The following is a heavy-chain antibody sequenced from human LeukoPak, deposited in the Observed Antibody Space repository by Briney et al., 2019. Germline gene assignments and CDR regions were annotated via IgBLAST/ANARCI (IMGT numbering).Heavy chain of an antibody. CDR2: IWFDGSNK. CDR3: ARQRGGFGGNYYYYMDV. D-gene: IGHD3-10*01. J-gene: IGHJ6*03. V-gene: IGHV3-33*01. Sequence: PGRSLRLSCAASGFTFSSSVMHWVRQAPGKGLEWVAVIWFDGSNKYYADSVKGRFTISRDNSQNTLYLQMNSLRAEDTAVYYCARQRGGFGGNYYYYMDVWGKGTTVTVSS. CDR1: GFTFSSSV.